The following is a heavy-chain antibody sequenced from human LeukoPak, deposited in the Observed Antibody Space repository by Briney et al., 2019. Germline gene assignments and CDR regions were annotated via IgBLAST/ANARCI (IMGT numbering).Heavy chain of an antibody. Sequence: GGSLRLSCAASGFTFSSYAMSWVRQAPGKGLEWVSAISGSGGSTYYADSVKGRFTISRDNSKNTLYLQMNSLRAEDTAVYYCAKDQNYYDSSGSYFQHWGQGTLVTVSS. CDR1: GFTFSSYA. CDR3: AKDQNYYDSSGSYFQH. V-gene: IGHV3-23*01. CDR2: ISGSGGST. J-gene: IGHJ1*01. D-gene: IGHD3-22*01.